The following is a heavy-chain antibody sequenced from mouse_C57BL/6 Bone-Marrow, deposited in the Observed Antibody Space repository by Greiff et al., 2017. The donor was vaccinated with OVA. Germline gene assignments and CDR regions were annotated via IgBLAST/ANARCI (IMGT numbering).Heavy chain of an antibody. CDR2: IHPSASDT. D-gene: IGHD1-1*01. Sequence: QVQLQQSGAELVKPGASVKLSCKASGYTFTSSWMHWVKQRPGPGLEWIGRIHPSASDTNYNQKFKGKATLTADKSSSTAYMQLSSLTSEDSAVYYCAMRNIATVVAPGYYYAMDYWGQGTSVTVSS. CDR3: AMRNIATVVAPGYYYAMDY. J-gene: IGHJ4*01. CDR1: GYTFTSSW. V-gene: IGHV1-74*01.